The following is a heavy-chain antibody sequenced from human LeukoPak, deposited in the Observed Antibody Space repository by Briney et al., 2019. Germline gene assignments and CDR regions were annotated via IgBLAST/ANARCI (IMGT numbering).Heavy chain of an antibody. CDR2: IYTSGST. CDR1: GGPISSGSYY. Sequence: SQTLSLTCTVSGGPISSGSYYWSWIRQPAGKGLEWIGRIYTSGSTNYNPSLKSRVTISVDTSKNQFSLKLSSVTAADTAVYYCARDGYDSGFRSNWGQGTLVTVSS. V-gene: IGHV4-61*02. J-gene: IGHJ4*02. CDR3: ARDGYDSGFRSN. D-gene: IGHD3-10*01.